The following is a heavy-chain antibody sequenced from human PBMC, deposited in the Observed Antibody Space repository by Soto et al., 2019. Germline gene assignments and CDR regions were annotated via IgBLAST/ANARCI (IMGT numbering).Heavy chain of an antibody. J-gene: IGHJ4*02. CDR2: ISSSSSTI. CDR3: ARDRTEEWLFPFDY. CDR1: GFTFSSYS. D-gene: IGHD3-3*01. Sequence: EVQLVESGGGLVQPGGSLRLSCAASGFTFSSYSMNWVRQAPGKGLEWVSYISSSSSTIYYADSVKGRFTISRDNAKNSLYLQINSLRAEDTAVYYCARDRTEEWLFPFDYWGQGTLVTVSS. V-gene: IGHV3-48*01.